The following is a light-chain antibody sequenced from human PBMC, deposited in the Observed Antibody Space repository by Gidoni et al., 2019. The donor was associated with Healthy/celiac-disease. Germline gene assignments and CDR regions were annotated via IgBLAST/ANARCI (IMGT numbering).Light chain of an antibody. CDR3: QQFNNYPL. CDR2: DAS. J-gene: IGKJ5*01. CDR1: QGISSA. V-gene: IGKV1D-13*01. Sequence: AIQLTQSPSSLSTSVGDRVTITCRASQGISSALAWYQQKPGKAPKLLIYDASSLESGVPSRFRVSGSGTDFTLTISSLQPEDFATYYCQQFNNYPLFGQGTRLEIK.